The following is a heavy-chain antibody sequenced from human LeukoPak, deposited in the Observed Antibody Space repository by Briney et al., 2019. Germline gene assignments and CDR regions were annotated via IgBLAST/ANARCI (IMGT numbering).Heavy chain of an antibody. V-gene: IGHV3-33*06. CDR2: IWYDGSNK. D-gene: IGHD1-26*01. CDR3: AKNLVPGGYYYYYMDV. Sequence: GGSLRLSCAASGFTFSSYAMSWVRQAPGKGLEWVAVIWYDGSNKYYADSVKGRFTISRDNSKNTLYLQMNSLRAEDTAVYYCAKNLVPGGYYYYYMDVWGKGTTVTVSS. CDR1: GFTFSSYA. J-gene: IGHJ6*03.